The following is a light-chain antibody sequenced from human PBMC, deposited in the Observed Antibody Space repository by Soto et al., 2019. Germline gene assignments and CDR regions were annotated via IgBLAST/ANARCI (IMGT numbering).Light chain of an antibody. CDR2: GAS. CDR3: QQFGGSPPPMYT. V-gene: IGKV3-20*01. CDR1: QSISSSF. Sequence: EIVVTQSPGTLSLSPGERATLSCRTSQSISSSFLAWYQQKPGQAPRLLMYGASNRATGIPDRFSGSGSGTDFILTISRMEPEDFAVYYCQQFGGSPPPMYTFGQGTKLEIK. J-gene: IGKJ2*01.